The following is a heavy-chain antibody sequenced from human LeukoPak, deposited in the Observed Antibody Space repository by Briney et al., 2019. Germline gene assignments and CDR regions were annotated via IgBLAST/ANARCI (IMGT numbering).Heavy chain of an antibody. Sequence: GGSLRLSCAASGFTFSSSAMSWVRQAPGKGLEWVSAISNNGGYTYYADSVQGRFTISRDNSKSTLCLQMNSLRAEDTAVYYCAKTDSNWGFFDYWGQGTLVTVSS. V-gene: IGHV3-23*01. CDR3: AKTDSNWGFFDY. J-gene: IGHJ4*02. CDR2: ISNNGGYT. D-gene: IGHD7-27*01. CDR1: GFTFSSSA.